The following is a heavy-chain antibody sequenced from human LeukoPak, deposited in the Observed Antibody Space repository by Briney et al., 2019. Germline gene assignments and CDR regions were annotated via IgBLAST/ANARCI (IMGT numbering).Heavy chain of an antibody. CDR2: ITSDSNLI. CDR3: ASGGATVWGY. J-gene: IGHJ4*02. CDR1: GFAFSDYS. D-gene: IGHD3-16*01. Sequence: PGGSLRLSCAASGFAFSDYSMNWVRQAPGKGLEWILAITSDSNLIYYADSMRGRITISRDNAENSVYLQMNGLRAEDTAIYYCASGGATVWGYWGQGALVIVSS. V-gene: IGHV3-21*06.